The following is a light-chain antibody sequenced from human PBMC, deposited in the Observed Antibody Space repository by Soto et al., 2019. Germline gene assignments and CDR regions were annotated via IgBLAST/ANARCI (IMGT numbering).Light chain of an antibody. CDR3: AAWDDTLRNFI. CDR1: SSDVGGYNY. CDR2: EVS. V-gene: IGLV2-14*01. Sequence: QSALTQPASVSGSPGQSITISCTGTSSDVGGYNYVSWYQQHPGKAPKLMIYEVSNRPSGVSNRFSGSKSGNTASLTISGLQSEDEADYFCAAWDDTLRNFIFGGGTKLTVL. J-gene: IGLJ2*01.